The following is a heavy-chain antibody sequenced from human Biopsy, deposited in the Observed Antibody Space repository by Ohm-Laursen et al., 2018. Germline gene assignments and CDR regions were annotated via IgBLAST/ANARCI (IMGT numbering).Heavy chain of an antibody. CDR1: GFTFDDYA. Sequence: SLRLSCAASGFTFDDYAMHWVRQAPGKGLEWVSGITWNSGSIGYADSVKGRFSIFRDNAKHSLYPQMNSLRAEDTALYYCAKDLGQVTAAIGYWGQGTLVTVSS. V-gene: IGHV3-9*01. J-gene: IGHJ4*02. D-gene: IGHD2-21*02. CDR3: AKDLGQVTAAIGY. CDR2: ITWNSGSI.